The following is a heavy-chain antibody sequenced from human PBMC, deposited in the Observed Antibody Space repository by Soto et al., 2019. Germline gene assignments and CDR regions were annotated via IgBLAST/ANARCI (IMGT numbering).Heavy chain of an antibody. CDR2: IRQDGGAQ. J-gene: IGHJ5*02. CDR1: GFTFTTYW. Sequence: GGSLRLSCVASGFTFTTYWMSWVRQAPGKGLEWVANIRQDGGAQYYVDSVKGRFTISRDNAKNSVYLQMDSLRVEDTAVYYCVRGGHGSGSYLGSSWGQGMLVTVSS. V-gene: IGHV3-7*03. CDR3: VRGGHGSGSYLGSS. D-gene: IGHD3-10*01.